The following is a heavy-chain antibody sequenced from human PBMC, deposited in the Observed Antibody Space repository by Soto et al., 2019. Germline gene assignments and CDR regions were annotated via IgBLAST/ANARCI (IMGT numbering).Heavy chain of an antibody. Sequence: GGSLRLSCAASGFTFSSYWMSWVRQAPGKGLEWVANIKQDGSEKYYVDSVKGRFTISRDNAKNSLYLQMNSLRAEDTAVYYCARSIDRWKGRYDFWSGYYYFDYWGQGTLVTVSS. CDR3: ARSIDRWKGRYDFWSGYYYFDY. CDR2: IKQDGSEK. V-gene: IGHV3-7*05. J-gene: IGHJ4*02. CDR1: GFTFSSYW. D-gene: IGHD3-3*01.